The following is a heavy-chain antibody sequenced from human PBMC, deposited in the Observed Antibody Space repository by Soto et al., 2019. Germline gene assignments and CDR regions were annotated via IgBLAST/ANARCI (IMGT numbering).Heavy chain of an antibody. D-gene: IGHD2-15*01. Sequence: QVTLKESGPTLVKPTQTLTLTCTFSGFSLSTSGVGVGWIRQPPGKALEWLALIYWDDAERYRASLKSRLTITKDTSKNQVVRTMTNIDPVDTGTYYCVRKKNYCSGGTCYNDSFDFWGQGTMVTVSS. CDR3: VRKKNYCSGGTCYNDSFDF. J-gene: IGHJ3*01. CDR2: IYWDDAE. V-gene: IGHV2-5*04. CDR1: GFSLSTSGVG.